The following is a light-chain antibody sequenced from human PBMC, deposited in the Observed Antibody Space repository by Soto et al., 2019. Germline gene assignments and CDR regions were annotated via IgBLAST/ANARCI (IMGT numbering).Light chain of an antibody. CDR3: QQYDKYST. CDR2: DAS. V-gene: IGKV1-5*01. CDR1: QTISVS. J-gene: IGKJ1*01. Sequence: IQMTQSPSTLSASVGDTVTITCRASQTISVSLAWYQHKPGKAPNLLIYDASTLQGGVPSRFSGSGSGTDFTLTVTSLQPEDFATYFCQQYDKYSTFGHGTKVDIK.